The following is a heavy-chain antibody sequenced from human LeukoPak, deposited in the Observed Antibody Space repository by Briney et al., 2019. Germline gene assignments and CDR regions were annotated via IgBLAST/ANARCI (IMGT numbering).Heavy chain of an antibody. J-gene: IGHJ5*02. V-gene: IGHV4-4*07. CDR3: ARDSGTTGEVKFDP. Sequence: PSETLSLSCTVSGGSISSYYLGWIRQPAGKGLEWIGRVYGGGSTTYNPSLKSRVTMSVDTSKNQFSLKLSSVTAADTALYYCARDSGTTGEVKFDPWGQGTLVTVSS. D-gene: IGHD3-10*01. CDR1: GGSISSYY. CDR2: VYGGGST.